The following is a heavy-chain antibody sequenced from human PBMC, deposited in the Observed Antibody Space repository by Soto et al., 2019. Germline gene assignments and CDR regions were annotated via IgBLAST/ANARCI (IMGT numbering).Heavy chain of an antibody. CDR2: IYYSGST. J-gene: IGHJ3*02. D-gene: IGHD6-13*01. CDR3: ADLIAAVGAFDI. CDR1: GGSISSGGYY. Sequence: SETLSLTCTVSGGSISSGGYYWSWIRQHPGKGLEWIGYIYYSGSTYYNPSLKSRVTISVDTSKNQFSLKLSSVTAADTAVYYCADLIAAVGAFDIWGQGTMVTVSS. V-gene: IGHV4-31*03.